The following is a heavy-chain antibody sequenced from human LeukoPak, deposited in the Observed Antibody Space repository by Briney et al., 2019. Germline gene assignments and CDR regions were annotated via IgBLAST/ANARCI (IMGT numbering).Heavy chain of an antibody. CDR1: GGSISSSSYY. Sequence: PSETLSLTCTVSGGSISSSSYYWSWIRQPPGKGLEWIGYIYYSGSTNYNPSLKSRVTISVDTSKNQFSLKLSSVTAADTAVYYCAREGYSWNYVDAFDIWGQGTMVTVSS. D-gene: IGHD1-7*01. V-gene: IGHV4-61*01. CDR3: AREGYSWNYVDAFDI. J-gene: IGHJ3*02. CDR2: IYYSGST.